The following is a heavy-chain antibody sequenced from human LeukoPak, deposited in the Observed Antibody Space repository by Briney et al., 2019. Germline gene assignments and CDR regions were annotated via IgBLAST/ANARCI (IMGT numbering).Heavy chain of an antibody. J-gene: IGHJ4*02. Sequence: PSETLSLTCTVSGGSISSSSYYWGWIRQPPGKGLEWIGSIYYSGSTYYDPSLKSRVTISVDTSKNQFSLKLSPVTAADTAVYYCARQSDSSGLDYWGQGTLVTVSS. CDR1: GGSISSSSYY. V-gene: IGHV4-39*01. D-gene: IGHD3-22*01. CDR2: IYYSGST. CDR3: ARQSDSSGLDY.